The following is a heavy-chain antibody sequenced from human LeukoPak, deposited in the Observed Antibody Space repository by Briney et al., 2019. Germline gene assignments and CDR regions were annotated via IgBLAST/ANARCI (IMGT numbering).Heavy chain of an antibody. CDR3: ARVMITFGYYYYGMDV. CDR2: IYSSSSTI. Sequence: PGGSLRLSCAASGFTFSSYSMNWVRQAPGKGLEWVSYIYSSSSTIYYADSVKGRFTISRDNAKNSLFLQMNSLRDEDTAVYYCARVMITFGYYYYGMDVWGQGTTVTVS. CDR1: GFTFSSYS. D-gene: IGHD3-16*01. J-gene: IGHJ6*02. V-gene: IGHV3-48*02.